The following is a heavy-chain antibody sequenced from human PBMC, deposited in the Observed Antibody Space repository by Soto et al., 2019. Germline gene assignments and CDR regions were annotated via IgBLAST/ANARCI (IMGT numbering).Heavy chain of an antibody. D-gene: IGHD7-27*01. CDR1: GLTFNEYG. CDR3: AKTPGAITVNTSFDR. J-gene: IGHJ4*02. CDR2: ISGSGAST. Sequence: GGSLRLSCVASGLTFNEYGLAWVRQSPGKGLEWVSAISGSGASTYDADSVKGRFTISRDNSNNTLYLQMNSLRAEDTAVHYCAKTPGAITVNTSFDRWGQRTPGTVSA. V-gene: IGHV3-23*01.